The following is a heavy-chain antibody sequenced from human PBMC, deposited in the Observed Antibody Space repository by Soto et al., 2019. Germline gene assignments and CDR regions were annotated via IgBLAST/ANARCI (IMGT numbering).Heavy chain of an antibody. J-gene: IGHJ4*02. V-gene: IGHV1-18*01. CDR2: ISAYNGNT. CDR3: ARIHTSPLNRDY. CDR1: GDTFTSYG. Sequence: ASVKVSCKASGDTFTSYGISWVRQAPGQGLEWMGWISAYNGNTNYAQKLQGRVTMTTDTSTSTAYMELRSLRSDDTAVYYCARIHTSPLNRDYWGQGTLVTVSS.